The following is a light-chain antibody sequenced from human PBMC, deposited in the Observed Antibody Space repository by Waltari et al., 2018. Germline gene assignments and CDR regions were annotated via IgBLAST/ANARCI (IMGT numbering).Light chain of an antibody. CDR3: SSYTSSSTPYV. V-gene: IGLV2-14*01. CDR1: SSDVGGYNS. Sequence: QSALTQPASVSGSPGQSITISCTGTSSDVGGYNSVSWYHQHPGKAPKLMIYEVSNRPSGVSNRFSGSKSGTTASLTISGLQAEDEADYYCSSYTSSSTPYVFGTGTKVTVL. J-gene: IGLJ1*01. CDR2: EVS.